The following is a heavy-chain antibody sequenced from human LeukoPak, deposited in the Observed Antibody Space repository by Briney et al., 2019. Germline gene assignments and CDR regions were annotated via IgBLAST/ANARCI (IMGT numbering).Heavy chain of an antibody. CDR3: ARDGGYNHGGFDY. V-gene: IGHV3-23*01. Sequence: PGGSLRLSCAASGFTVSSYAIGWVRQAPGKGLGWVSFISGSGDSTFYADSVKGRFTISRDNSKSTMYLQMNSLRAEDTAVYYCARDGGYNHGGFDYWGQGTLVTVSS. CDR2: ISGSGDST. D-gene: IGHD5-18*01. J-gene: IGHJ4*02. CDR1: GFTVSSYA.